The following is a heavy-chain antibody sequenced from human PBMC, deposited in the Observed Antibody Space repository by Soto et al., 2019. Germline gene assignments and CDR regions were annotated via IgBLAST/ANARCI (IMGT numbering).Heavy chain of an antibody. V-gene: IGHV1-18*01. Sequence: ASVKVSCKASGYTFTSYGISWVRQAPGQGLEWMGWISAYNGNTNYAQKLQGRVTMTTDTSTSTAYMELRSLRSDDTAVYYCARGGAYGDYASDAFDIWGQGTMVTVSS. CDR3: ARGGAYGDYASDAFDI. D-gene: IGHD4-17*01. CDR1: GYTFTSYG. CDR2: ISAYNGNT. J-gene: IGHJ3*02.